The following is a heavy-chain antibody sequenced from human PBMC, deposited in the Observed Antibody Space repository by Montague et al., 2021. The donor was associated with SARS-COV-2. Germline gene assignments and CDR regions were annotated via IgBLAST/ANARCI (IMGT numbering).Heavy chain of an antibody. D-gene: IGHD3-10*01. J-gene: IGHJ4*02. CDR2: VDNSDST. Sequence: SETLSLTCSVSGGSTSNYYWTWIRQSPGKGFEWIGYVDNSDSTNYNASLMSRVTISVDTSKKQFSLKLNSVSAADTAVYYCATGEGNYGWRYYFDYWGRGTLVTVSS. V-gene: IGHV4-59*01. CDR1: GGSTSNYY. CDR3: ATGEGNYGWRYYFDY.